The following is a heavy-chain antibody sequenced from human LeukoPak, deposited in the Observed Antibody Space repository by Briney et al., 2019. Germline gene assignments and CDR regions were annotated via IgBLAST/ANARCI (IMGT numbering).Heavy chain of an antibody. CDR3: AVNGFATYYFDY. CDR1: GSTFSRNW. CDR2: INSDGRST. V-gene: IGHV3-74*01. J-gene: IGHJ4*01. D-gene: IGHD1-26*01. Sequence: GGSLRLSCAASGSTFSRNWMHWVRQVPGKGLVWVSRINSDGRSTNYADSVKGRFTISRDNAKNTLYLQMNSLRAEDTAVYYCAVNGFATYYFDYWGHGTLVTVSS.